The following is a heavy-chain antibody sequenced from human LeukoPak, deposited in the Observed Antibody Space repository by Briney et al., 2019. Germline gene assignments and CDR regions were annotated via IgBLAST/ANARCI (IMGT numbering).Heavy chain of an antibody. Sequence: GGSLRLSCAASGFTVSTNYMNWVRQAPGKGLEWVSIIYSGGSTYYADSVKGRFTISRDNSKNTLYLQMNSLRAEDMAVYYCAREGRSTAFDYWGQGTLVTVSS. CDR2: IYSGGST. J-gene: IGHJ4*02. D-gene: IGHD1-26*01. CDR1: GFTVSTNY. CDR3: AREGRSTAFDY. V-gene: IGHV3-53*01.